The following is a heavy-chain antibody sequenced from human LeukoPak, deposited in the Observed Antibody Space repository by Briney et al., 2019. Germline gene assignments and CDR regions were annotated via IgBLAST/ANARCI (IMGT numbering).Heavy chain of an antibody. D-gene: IGHD4-17*01. J-gene: IGHJ3*02. CDR2: ISYDGSNK. CDR3: ARDDPDYGAAFDI. CDR1: GFTFSSYA. V-gene: IGHV3-30-3*01. Sequence: PGGSLRLSCAASGFTFSSYAMHWVRQAPGKGLEWVAVISYDGSNKYYAESVKGRFTISRDNSKNTLYLQMSSLRAEDTAVYYCARDDPDYGAAFDIWGQGTMVTVSS.